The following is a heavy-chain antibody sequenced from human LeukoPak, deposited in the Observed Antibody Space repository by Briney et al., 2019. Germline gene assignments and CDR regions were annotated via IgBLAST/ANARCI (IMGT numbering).Heavy chain of an antibody. J-gene: IGHJ4*02. V-gene: IGHV3-43D*03. CDR3: AKGLGDSSGYYEF. Sequence: GGALRLSCAASGFTFYDYAMHWVRQAPGKGLEWVSLISWDGGSTYYADSVKGRFTISRDNSKNSLYLQMNSLRAEDTALYYCAKGLGDSSGYYEFWGQGTLVTVSS. CDR1: GFTFYDYA. CDR2: ISWDGGST. D-gene: IGHD3-22*01.